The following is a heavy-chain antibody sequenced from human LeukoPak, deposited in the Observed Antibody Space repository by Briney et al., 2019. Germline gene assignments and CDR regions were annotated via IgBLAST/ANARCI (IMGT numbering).Heavy chain of an antibody. J-gene: IGHJ4*02. V-gene: IGHV3-23*01. CDR2: ITGSRADT. CDR3: AKDGYGSGSYSQYFDY. D-gene: IGHD3-10*01. Sequence: GGSLRLSCAASGFSFSNHPMSWVRQAPGKGLEWVSAITGSRADTFYADSVKGRFNISRDNSKNTLYLQMNSLRAEDTAIYYCAKDGYGSGSYSQYFDYWGQGTLVTVSS. CDR1: GFSFSNHP.